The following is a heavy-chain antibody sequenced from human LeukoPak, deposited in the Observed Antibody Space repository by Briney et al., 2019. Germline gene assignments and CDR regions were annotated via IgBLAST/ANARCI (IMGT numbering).Heavy chain of an antibody. CDR1: GDSISDYY. CDR3: ARELDGDGGWFDP. V-gene: IGHV4-59*01. Sequence: SETLSLTCTVSGDSISDYYWSWIRQPPGKGLEWIGEVYYSGSTHYNPSLKSRLTISVGTSKNQFSLRLRSVTAADTAMYYCARELDGDGGWFDPWGQGTLVTVSS. CDR2: VYYSGST. D-gene: IGHD5-24*01. J-gene: IGHJ5*02.